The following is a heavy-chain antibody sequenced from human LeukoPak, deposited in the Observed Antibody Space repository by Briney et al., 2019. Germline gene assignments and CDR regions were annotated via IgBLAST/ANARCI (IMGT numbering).Heavy chain of an antibody. D-gene: IGHD3-16*02. CDR1: GFTFSSYS. Sequence: GGSLRLSCAASGFTFSSYSMNWVRQAPGKGLEWVSSISSSSSYIYYADSVKGRFTTSRDNAKNSLYLQMNSLRAEDTAVYYCARDGVMITFGGVIAGFDYWGQGTLVTVSS. CDR3: ARDGVMITFGGVIAGFDY. CDR2: ISSSSSYI. V-gene: IGHV3-21*01. J-gene: IGHJ4*02.